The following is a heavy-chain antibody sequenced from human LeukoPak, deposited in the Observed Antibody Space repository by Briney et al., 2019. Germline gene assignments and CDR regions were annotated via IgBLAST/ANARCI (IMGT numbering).Heavy chain of an antibody. J-gene: IGHJ4*02. V-gene: IGHV3-11*01. D-gene: IGHD4/OR15-4a*01. CDR3: GRDPDFGDPY. Sequence: PRGSLKLSCSASGFSFSDFYMSWFRLSPEKGLEWIAYITSSGTTTEEADSVKGRFTISRVNAKNSLYLQMNSLRPEDTAIYYCGRDPDFGDPYWGQGTMATVSS. CDR1: GFSFSDFY. CDR2: ITSSGTTT.